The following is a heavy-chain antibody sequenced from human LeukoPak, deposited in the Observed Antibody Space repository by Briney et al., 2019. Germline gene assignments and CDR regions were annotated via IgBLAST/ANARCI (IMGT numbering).Heavy chain of an antibody. Sequence: PGGSLRLSCEASGFIFSSYWVTWVRQPPGKGPEWVANIKQDESERYSVDSVKGRFTISRDNAKNSVYLHMNSLRAEDTALYYCARLSAYYYGSYFYYYMDVWGKGTTVTVSS. CDR3: ARLSAYYYGSYFYYYMDV. CDR1: GFIFSSYW. CDR2: IKQDESER. D-gene: IGHD3-10*01. J-gene: IGHJ6*03. V-gene: IGHV3-7*01.